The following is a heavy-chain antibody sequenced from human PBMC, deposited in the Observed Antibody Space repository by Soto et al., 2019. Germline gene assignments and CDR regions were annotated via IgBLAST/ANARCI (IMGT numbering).Heavy chain of an antibody. CDR3: ARVSGNCGADCYIDY. D-gene: IGHD2-21*02. CDR1: GYTFTGYY. J-gene: IGHJ4*02. Sequence: ASVKVSCKASGYTFTGYYMHWVRQAPGQGLEWMGWINPNSGGTNYAQKFQGRVTMTRDTSISTAYMELSRLRSDDTAVYYCARVSGNCGADCYIDYPGQGPLVP. V-gene: IGHV1-2*02. CDR2: INPNSGGT.